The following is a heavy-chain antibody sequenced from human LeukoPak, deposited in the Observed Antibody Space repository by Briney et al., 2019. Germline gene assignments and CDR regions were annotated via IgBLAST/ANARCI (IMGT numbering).Heavy chain of an antibody. CDR2: ISGSGGST. CDR3: ARVGYNSGWYEY. J-gene: IGHJ4*02. Sequence: GGSLRLSCAASGFTFSNFVINWVRQAPGKGLEWVSAISGSGGSTYYADSVKGRFTISRDNSKNTLYLQMNSLRAEDTAVYYCARVGYNSGWYEYWGQGTLVTVSS. CDR1: GFTFSNFV. V-gene: IGHV3-23*01. D-gene: IGHD6-19*01.